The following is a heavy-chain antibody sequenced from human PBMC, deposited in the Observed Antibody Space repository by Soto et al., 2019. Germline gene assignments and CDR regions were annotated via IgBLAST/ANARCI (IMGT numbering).Heavy chain of an antibody. J-gene: IGHJ4*02. CDR1: GFTFSSYS. CDR3: AKGKVYYYDSSGAFDY. V-gene: IGHV3-48*01. CDR2: ISSSSNTI. Sequence: GGSLRLSCAASGFTFSSYSMIWVRQAPGKGLEWVSYISSSSNTIYYADSVKGRFTISRDNSKNTLYLQMNSLRAEDTAVYYCAKGKVYYYDSSGAFDYWGQGTLVTVSS. D-gene: IGHD3-22*01.